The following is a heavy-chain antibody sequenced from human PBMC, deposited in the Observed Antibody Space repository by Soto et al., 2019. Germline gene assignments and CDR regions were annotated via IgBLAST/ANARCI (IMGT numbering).Heavy chain of an antibody. J-gene: IGHJ4*03. Sequence: GGSLRLSCAASGFTFSSYSMNWVRQAPGKGLEWVSSISSSSSYIYYADSVKGRFTISRDNAKNSLYLQMNSLRAEDTAVYYCARVSCSSTSCYFDYWGQGTLVTV. CDR2: ISSSSSYI. CDR3: ARVSCSSTSCYFDY. D-gene: IGHD2-2*01. V-gene: IGHV3-21*01. CDR1: GFTFSSYS.